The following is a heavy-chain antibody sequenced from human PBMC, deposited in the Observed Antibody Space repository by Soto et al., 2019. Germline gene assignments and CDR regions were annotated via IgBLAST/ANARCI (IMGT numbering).Heavy chain of an antibody. CDR1: GGSISSSSYY. Sequence: QLQLQESGPGLVKPSETLSLTCTVSGGSISSSSYYWGWIRQPPGKGLGWIGSIYYSGSTYYNPSLKSPVTISVDTSKNQFSLKLSSVTAADTAVYYCARQAPIEYSSSSHWFDPWGQGTLVTVSS. V-gene: IGHV4-39*01. J-gene: IGHJ5*02. D-gene: IGHD6-6*01. CDR3: ARQAPIEYSSSSHWFDP. CDR2: IYYSGST.